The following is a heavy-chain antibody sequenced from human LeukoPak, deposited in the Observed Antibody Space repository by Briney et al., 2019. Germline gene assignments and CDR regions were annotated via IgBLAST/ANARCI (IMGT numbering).Heavy chain of an antibody. Sequence: ASVKVSCKASGYTFTGYYMHWVRQAPGQGLEWMGWINPNSGGTNYAQKFQGRVTMTRDTSISTAYMELSRLRSADTAVYYCARVYDSSGYYPPYYYGMDVWGQGTTVTVSS. D-gene: IGHD3-22*01. CDR2: INPNSGGT. CDR3: ARVYDSSGYYPPYYYGMDV. V-gene: IGHV1-2*02. J-gene: IGHJ6*02. CDR1: GYTFTGYY.